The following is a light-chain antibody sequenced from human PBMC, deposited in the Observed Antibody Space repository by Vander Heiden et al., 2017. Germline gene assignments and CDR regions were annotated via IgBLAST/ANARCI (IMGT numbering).Light chain of an antibody. J-gene: IGKJ2*01. CDR1: QSVLYSSNNKNY. Sequence: DIVLTQSPDSLAVSLGERATLNCKSSQSVLYSSNNKNYLAWYQQKPGQPPRLLIYWASTRESGIPDRFSGSGSGTDFTLTISSLQAEDVAVYYCQQYDSTPYTFGQGTKVEIK. CDR3: QQYDSTPYT. CDR2: WAS. V-gene: IGKV4-1*01.